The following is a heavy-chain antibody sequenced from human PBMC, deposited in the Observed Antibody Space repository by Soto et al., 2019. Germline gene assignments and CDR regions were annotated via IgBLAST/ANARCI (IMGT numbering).Heavy chain of an antibody. CDR3: ARYDYGDYFWFDP. CDR2: IYYSGST. D-gene: IGHD4-17*01. CDR1: GGSLRSGGYY. Sequence: QVQLQESGPGLVKPSQTLSLTCTVSGGSLRSGGYYWSWIRQHPGKGLEWIGYIYYSGSTYYNPSLKSRVTISVDTSKNQFSLKLSSVTAADTAVYYCARYDYGDYFWFDPWGQGTLVTVSS. V-gene: IGHV4-31*03. J-gene: IGHJ5*02.